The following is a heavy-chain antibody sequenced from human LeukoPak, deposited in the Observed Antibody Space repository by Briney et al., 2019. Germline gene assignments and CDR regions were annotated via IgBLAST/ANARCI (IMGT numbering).Heavy chain of an antibody. CDR2: IYYSGST. V-gene: IGHV4-59*01. Sequence: SETLSLTCTVSGGSISSYYWSWIRQPPGKGLEWIGYIYYSGSTNYNPSLKSQVTISVDTSNNQSSLQLSSVTAADTAVYYCARDARTHRAYYYDSSGYSNWFDPWGQGTLVTVSS. CDR1: GGSISSYY. CDR3: ARDARTHRAYYYDSSGYSNWFDP. J-gene: IGHJ5*02. D-gene: IGHD3-22*01.